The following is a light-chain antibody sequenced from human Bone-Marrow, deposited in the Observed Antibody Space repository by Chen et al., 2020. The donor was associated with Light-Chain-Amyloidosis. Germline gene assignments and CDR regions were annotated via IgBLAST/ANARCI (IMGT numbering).Light chain of an antibody. CDR3: SSYTITNTLV. V-gene: IGLV2-14*01. CDR1: SSDVGGDNH. Sequence: QSALTQPASLSGSPGQSIPIPCPGTSSDVGGDNHVSWYQQHPDNAPKLMIYEVTNRPSWVPDRFSGSKSDNTASLTISGLQTEDEADYFCSSYTITNTLVFGSGTRVTVL. J-gene: IGLJ1*01. CDR2: EVT.